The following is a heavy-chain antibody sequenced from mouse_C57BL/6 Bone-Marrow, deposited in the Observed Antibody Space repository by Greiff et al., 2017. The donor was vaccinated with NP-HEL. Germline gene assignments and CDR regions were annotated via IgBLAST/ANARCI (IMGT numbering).Heavy chain of an antibody. J-gene: IGHJ1*03. CDR1: GYSITSGYY. V-gene: IGHV3-6*01. Sequence: EVKVEESGPGLVKPSQSLSLTCSVTGYSITSGYYWNWIRQFPGNKLEWMGYISYDGSNNYNPSLKNRISITRDTSKNQFFLKLNSVTTEDTATYYCARDTLPAYSHWYFDVWGTGTTVTVSS. CDR2: ISYDGSN. CDR3: ARDTLPAYSHWYFDV. D-gene: IGHD2-10*01.